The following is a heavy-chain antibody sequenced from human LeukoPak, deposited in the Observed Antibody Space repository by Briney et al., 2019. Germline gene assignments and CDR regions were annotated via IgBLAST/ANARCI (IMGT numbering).Heavy chain of an antibody. Sequence: GGSLRLSCVASGYTFSSYGMHWVRQAPGKGLQWVAVIWYDESKKYYTDSVKGRFTISRDVSKNTLYLQMNSLRAEDSAMYYCARDRGIGLDYWGQGTLVTVSS. D-gene: IGHD2-21*01. CDR1: GYTFSSYG. V-gene: IGHV3-33*01. CDR2: IWYDESKK. CDR3: ARDRGIGLDY. J-gene: IGHJ4*02.